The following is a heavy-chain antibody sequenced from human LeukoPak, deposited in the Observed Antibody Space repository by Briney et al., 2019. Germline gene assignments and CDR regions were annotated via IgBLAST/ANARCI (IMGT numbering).Heavy chain of an antibody. CDR3: ARDEEQWLLTDYFDY. CDR1: GYTFTGYY. Sequence: ASVKVSCKASGYTFTGYYMHWVRQAPGQGLEWMGWINPNSGGTNYAQKFQGRVTMTRDTSISTAYMELSRLRSDDTAVYYCARDEEQWLLTDYFDYWGQGTLVTVSS. D-gene: IGHD6-19*01. J-gene: IGHJ4*02. CDR2: INPNSGGT. V-gene: IGHV1-2*02.